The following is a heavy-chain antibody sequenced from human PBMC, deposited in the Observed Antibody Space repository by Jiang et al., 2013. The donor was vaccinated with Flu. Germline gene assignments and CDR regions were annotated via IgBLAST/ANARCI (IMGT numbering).Heavy chain of an antibody. J-gene: IGHJ4*02. CDR1: GYRLTDYW. CDR3: ATSRQYDGYDFLDH. CDR2: IYPGDSDT. V-gene: IGHV5-51*01. D-gene: IGHD5-12*01. Sequence: VQLVESGAEVKKPGESLRISCKSSGYRLTDYWIGWVRQMPGKGLEWMGIIYPGDSDTIYSPSFQGQVTISVDKSIRTAYLQWSSLKASDTAMYYCATSRQYDGYDFLDHWGPGTLVTVSS.